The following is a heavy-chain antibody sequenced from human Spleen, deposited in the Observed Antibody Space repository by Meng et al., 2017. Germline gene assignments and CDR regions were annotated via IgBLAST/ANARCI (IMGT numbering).Heavy chain of an antibody. CDR3: ARDHPGQWLGFDY. CDR1: GVSISSGYY. Sequence: SETLSLTCTVSGVSISSGYYWGWIRQTPGKGLEWIGNIYHTGKTYYNLSLKSRLTVSVDTSKNQLSLKLSSVTAADTAVYYCARDHPGQWLGFDYWGQGTLVTVSS. D-gene: IGHD6-19*01. J-gene: IGHJ4*02. V-gene: IGHV4-38-2*02. CDR2: IYHTGKT.